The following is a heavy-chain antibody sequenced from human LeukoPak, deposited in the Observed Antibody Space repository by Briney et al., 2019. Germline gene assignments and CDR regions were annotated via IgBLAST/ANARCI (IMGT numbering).Heavy chain of an antibody. D-gene: IGHD6-13*01. V-gene: IGHV5-51*01. CDR2: IFPADSDT. Sequence: LGESLKISCEASGYTFTNYWIGWVRQMPGKGLEWVGIIFPADSDTRYSPSFQGQVTIFADKSINTPYLQWNSLKASDTAIYYCARRAAGLDYWGPGTLVTVSS. J-gene: IGHJ4*02. CDR1: GYTFTNYW. CDR3: ARRAAGLDY.